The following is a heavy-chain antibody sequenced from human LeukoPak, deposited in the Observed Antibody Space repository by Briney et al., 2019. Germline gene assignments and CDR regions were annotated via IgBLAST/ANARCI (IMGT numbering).Heavy chain of an antibody. D-gene: IGHD3-10*01. J-gene: IGHJ6*04. V-gene: IGHV3-21*01. CDR2: ISSSSSYI. CDR1: GFTFSSYS. Sequence: PGGALRLSCAASGFTFSSYSMNWVRQAPGKGLEGVSSISSSSSYIYYADSVKGRFTISRDNAKNSLYLQMNSLRAEDTAVYYCARFRITMVRGVKNVWGKGTTVTVSS. CDR3: ARFRITMVRGVKNV.